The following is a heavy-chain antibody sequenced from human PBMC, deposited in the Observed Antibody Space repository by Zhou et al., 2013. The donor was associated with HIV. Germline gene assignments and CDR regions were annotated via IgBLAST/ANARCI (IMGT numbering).Heavy chain of an antibody. V-gene: IGHV1-69*05. J-gene: IGHJ6*04. Sequence: QVQLVQSGSEVKEPGSSVKVSCKASGGTFLNYVVTWVRRAPGQGLEWMGGVIPVFRSPNYADKFRGRITMTSDGSTGTAYMELRGLTYGDTAVYYCAIPTPTYSYYYFMAVWGKGTTVTVSS. D-gene: IGHD4-4*01. CDR3: AIPTPTYSYYYFMAV. CDR2: VIPVFRSP. CDR1: GGTFLNYV.